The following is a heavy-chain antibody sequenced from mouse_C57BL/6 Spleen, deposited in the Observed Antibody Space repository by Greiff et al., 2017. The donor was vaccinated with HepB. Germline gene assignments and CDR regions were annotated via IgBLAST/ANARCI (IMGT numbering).Heavy chain of an antibody. Sequence: EVQGVESGGDLVKPGGSLKLSCAASGFTFSSYGMSWVRQTPDKRLEWVATISSGGSYTYYPDSVKGRFTISRDNAKNTLYLQMSSLKSEDTAMYYCARQVRYDYDGGLDVWGTGTTVTVSS. D-gene: IGHD2-4*01. J-gene: IGHJ1*03. CDR1: GFTFSSYG. CDR3: ARQVRYDYDGGLDV. V-gene: IGHV5-6*01. CDR2: ISSGGSYT.